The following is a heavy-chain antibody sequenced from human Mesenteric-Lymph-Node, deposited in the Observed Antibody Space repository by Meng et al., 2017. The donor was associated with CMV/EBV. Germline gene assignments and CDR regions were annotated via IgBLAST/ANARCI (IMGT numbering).Heavy chain of an antibody. V-gene: IGHV3-30*02. Sequence: GESLKISCAASGFSFNMYGMHWVRLLLGKGLEWVASVGSDGTQKYYGDSVRGRFTISRDNAKNSLYLQMSSLRVEDTAVYYCARDLAPGWGQGTLVTVSP. CDR3: ARDLAPG. CDR1: GFSFNMYG. CDR2: VGSDGTQK. J-gene: IGHJ4*02.